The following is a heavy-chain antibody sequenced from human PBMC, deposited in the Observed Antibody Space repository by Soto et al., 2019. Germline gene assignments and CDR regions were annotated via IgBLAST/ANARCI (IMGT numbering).Heavy chain of an antibody. V-gene: IGHV4-34*01. CDR3: ARGHGYYDFWSGYSGAFDI. CDR1: GGSFVDYY. CDR2: INHSGST. J-gene: IGHJ3*02. Sequence: SVLMSVTCGVYGGSFVDYYWSWIRKPPGKGLEWIGEINHSGSTNYNPSLKSRVTISVDTSKNQFSLKLSSVTAADTAVYYCARGHGYYDFWSGYSGAFDIWGQGTMVTVS. D-gene: IGHD3-3*01.